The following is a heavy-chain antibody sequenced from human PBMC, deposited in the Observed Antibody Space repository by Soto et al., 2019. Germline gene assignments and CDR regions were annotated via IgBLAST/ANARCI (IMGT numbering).Heavy chain of an antibody. Sequence: QVQLVQSGAEVKKPGSSVKVSCKASGGTFSSYAISWVRQAPGQGLEWMGGIIPIFGTANYAQKFQGRVTITADESTSTAYMELSSLRSEDTAVYYCHIVEGYGSGSRGYYYGMDVWGQGSTVTVSS. J-gene: IGHJ6*02. V-gene: IGHV1-69*01. CDR2: IIPIFGTA. D-gene: IGHD3-10*01. CDR1: GGTFSSYA. CDR3: HIVEGYGSGSRGYYYGMDV.